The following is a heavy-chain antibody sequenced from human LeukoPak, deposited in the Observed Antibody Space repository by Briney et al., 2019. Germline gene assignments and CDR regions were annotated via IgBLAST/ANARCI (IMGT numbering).Heavy chain of an antibody. J-gene: IGHJ3*02. V-gene: IGHV1-18*01. CDR1: GYTFTSYG. Sequence: GASVKVSCKASGYTFTSYGISWVRQAPGQGLEWMGWISAYNGNTNYAQKLQGRVTMTTDTSTSTAYMELRSLRSDDTAVYYCATVTNEYSSSSYAFDIWGQGTMVTVSS. CDR2: ISAYNGNT. CDR3: ATVTNEYSSSSYAFDI. D-gene: IGHD6-6*01.